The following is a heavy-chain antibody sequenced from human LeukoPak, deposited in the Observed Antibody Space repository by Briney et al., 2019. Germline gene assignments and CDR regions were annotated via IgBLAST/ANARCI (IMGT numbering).Heavy chain of an antibody. V-gene: IGHV3-48*03. CDR2: ISSSGSTI. CDR3: ATDLWRAYTGYPPGT. CDR1: GFTFSSYE. D-gene: IGHD5-12*01. J-gene: IGHJ5*02. Sequence: GGSLRLSCAASGFTFSSYEMNWVRQAPGKGLEWVSYISSSGSTIYYADSVKGRFTISRDNSKNTLYLQMNSLRAEDTAVYYCATDLWRAYTGYPPGTWGQGTLVTVSS.